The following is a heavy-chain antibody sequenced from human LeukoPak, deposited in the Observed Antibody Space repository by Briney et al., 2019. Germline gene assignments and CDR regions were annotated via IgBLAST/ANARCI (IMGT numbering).Heavy chain of an antibody. V-gene: IGHV1-18*04. D-gene: IGHD3-9*01. J-gene: IGHJ4*02. Sequence: ASVKVSCKASGYTFTSYGISWVRQAPGQGLEWMGWISAYNGNTNYAQKLQGRVTMTTDTSTSTAYMELRSLRSDDTAVYYCARGTPYYDILTGYGYYFDYWGQGTLVTVSS. CDR2: ISAYNGNT. CDR3: ARGTPYYDILTGYGYYFDY. CDR1: GYTFTSYG.